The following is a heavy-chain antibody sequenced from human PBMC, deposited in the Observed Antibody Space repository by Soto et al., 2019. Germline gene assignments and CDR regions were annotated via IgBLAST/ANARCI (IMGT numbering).Heavy chain of an antibody. J-gene: IGHJ3*02. CDR1: H. CDR3: ARGEDSSGYSDAFDI. V-gene: IGHV4-34*01. D-gene: IGHD3-22*01. Sequence: HWSWIRQPPGKGLEWIGEINHSGSTNYNPSLKSRVTISVDTSKNQFSLKLSSVTAADTAVYYCARGEDSSGYSDAFDIWGQGTMVTVSS. CDR2: INHSGST.